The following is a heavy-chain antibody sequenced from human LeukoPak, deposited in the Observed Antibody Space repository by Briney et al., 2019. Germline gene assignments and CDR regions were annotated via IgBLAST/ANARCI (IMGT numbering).Heavy chain of an antibody. Sequence: GGSLRLSCAASGFTFSDYSMNWVRQAPGKGLEWVSNIRSSGSGIYYADSVKGRFTISRGNAKNSLYLQMNSLRAEDTAFYYCARDLNWGFDYWGQGALVTVSS. V-gene: IGHV3-48*04. CDR2: IRSSGSGI. J-gene: IGHJ4*02. CDR3: ARDLNWGFDY. D-gene: IGHD7-27*01. CDR1: GFTFSDYS.